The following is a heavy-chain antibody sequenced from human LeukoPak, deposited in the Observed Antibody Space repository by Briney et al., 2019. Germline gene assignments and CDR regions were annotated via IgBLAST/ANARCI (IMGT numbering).Heavy chain of an antibody. D-gene: IGHD3-9*01. CDR1: GGSISSSSYY. CDR3: ASRVTIFAFDI. CDR2: IYYSGST. Sequence: SETLSLTCTVSGGSISSSSYYWGWIRQPPGKGLEWIGSIYYSGSTYYNPSLKSRVTISVDTSKNQFSLKLSSVTAADTAVYYCASRVTIFAFDIWGQGTMDTVPS. V-gene: IGHV4-39*01. J-gene: IGHJ3*02.